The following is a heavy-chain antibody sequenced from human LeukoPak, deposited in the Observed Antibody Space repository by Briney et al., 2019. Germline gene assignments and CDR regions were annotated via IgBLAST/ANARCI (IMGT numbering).Heavy chain of an antibody. D-gene: IGHD1-26*01. V-gene: IGHV4-30-2*01. CDR1: GGSISSGGYY. Sequence: SQTLSLTCAVSGGSISSGGYYWSWIRQPPGKGLEWIGYIYHSGSTYYNPSLKSRVTISVDRSKNQFSLKLSSVTAADTAVYYCARDSGSYDFDYWGQGTLVTVSS. J-gene: IGHJ4*02. CDR2: IYHSGST. CDR3: ARDSGSYDFDY.